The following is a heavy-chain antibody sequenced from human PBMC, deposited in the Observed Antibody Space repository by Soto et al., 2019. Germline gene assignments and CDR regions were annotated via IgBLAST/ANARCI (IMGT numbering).Heavy chain of an antibody. CDR3: AKNSNYVNYFDY. J-gene: IGHJ4*02. CDR1: GFTFSSYA. CDR2: ISGSGGST. D-gene: IGHD4-4*01. V-gene: IGHV3-23*01. Sequence: EVQLLESGGGLVQPGGSLRLSCAASGFTFSSYAMSWVRQAPGKGLEWVSAISGSGGSTYYADSVKGRFTISRDNSKNTQYLQMHSLRAEETAVYYCAKNSNYVNYFDYWGQGTLVTVSS.